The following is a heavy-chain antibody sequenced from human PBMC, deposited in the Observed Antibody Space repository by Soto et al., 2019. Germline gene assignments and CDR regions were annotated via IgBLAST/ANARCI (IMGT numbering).Heavy chain of an antibody. Sequence: SETLSLTCTVSGGSISSSSYYWGWIRQPPGKGLEWIGSIYYSGSTYYNPSLKSRVTISVDTSKNQFSLKLSSVTAADTAVYYCASSMVRGVITLIDQFDYWGQGTLVTVSS. J-gene: IGHJ4*02. CDR3: ASSMVRGVITLIDQFDY. V-gene: IGHV4-39*01. CDR1: GGSISSSSYY. D-gene: IGHD3-10*01. CDR2: IYYSGST.